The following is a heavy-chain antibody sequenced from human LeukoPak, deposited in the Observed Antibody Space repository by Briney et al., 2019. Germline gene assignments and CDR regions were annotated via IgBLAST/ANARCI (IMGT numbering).Heavy chain of an antibody. CDR1: GGSISSSSYY. CDR2: IYYSGST. D-gene: IGHD2-15*01. Sequence: PSETLSLTRTVSGGSISSSSYYWGWVRQPPGKGLEWIGSIYYSGSTYYNPSLKSRVTISVDTSKNQFSLKLSSVTAADTAVYYCARLGYCGGGSCYSYYSDYWGQGTLVTVSS. J-gene: IGHJ4*02. CDR3: ARLGYCGGGSCYSYYSDY. V-gene: IGHV4-39*01.